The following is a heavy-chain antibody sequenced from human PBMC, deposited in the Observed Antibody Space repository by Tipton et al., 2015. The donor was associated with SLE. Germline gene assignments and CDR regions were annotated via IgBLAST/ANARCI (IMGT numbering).Heavy chain of an antibody. D-gene: IGHD2-2*01. CDR1: GFTFRSYP. Sequence: SLRLSCAASGFTFRSYPMSWVRQAPGKGLEWVSAISGSGGSTYYADSVEGRFTISRDNSKNTLFLQMNSLRAEDTAIYYCAKAIFSDIVVIPAAPPHSYYYMDVWGKGTTVTVSS. CDR3: AKAIFSDIVVIPAAPPHSYYYMDV. V-gene: IGHV3-23*01. CDR2: ISGSGGST. J-gene: IGHJ6*03.